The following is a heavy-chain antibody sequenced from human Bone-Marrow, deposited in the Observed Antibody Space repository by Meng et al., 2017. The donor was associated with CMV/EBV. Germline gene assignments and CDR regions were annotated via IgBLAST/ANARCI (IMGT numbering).Heavy chain of an antibody. V-gene: IGHV1-2*02. Sequence: ASVKVSCKASGYTFTGYYMHWVRQAPGQGLEWMGWINPNSGGTNYAQKFQGRVTRTRDTSISKAYMELSRLRSDDTAVYYCARSYDYVWGFDPWGQGTLVTVSS. D-gene: IGHD3-16*01. J-gene: IGHJ5*02. CDR1: GYTFTGYY. CDR3: ARSYDYVWGFDP. CDR2: INPNSGGT.